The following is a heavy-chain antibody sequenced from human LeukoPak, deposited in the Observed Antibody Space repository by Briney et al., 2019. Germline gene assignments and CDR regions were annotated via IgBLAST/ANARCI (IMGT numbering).Heavy chain of an antibody. Sequence: SSETLSLTCAVYGGSFSGYYWSWIRQPPGKGLEWIGEINHSGSTNYDPSLKSRVTISVDTSKNQFSLKLSSVTAADTAVYYCARAVVVAATRYYYMDVWGKGTTVTV. J-gene: IGHJ6*03. V-gene: IGHV4-34*01. CDR2: INHSGST. CDR3: ARAVVVAATRYYYMDV. CDR1: GGSFSGYY. D-gene: IGHD2-15*01.